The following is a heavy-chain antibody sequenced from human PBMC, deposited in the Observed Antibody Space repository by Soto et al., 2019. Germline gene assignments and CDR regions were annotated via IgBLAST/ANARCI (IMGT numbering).Heavy chain of an antibody. CDR2: IVVGSANT. Sequence: GASVKVSCKTSGFTFTNSAVQWVRQARGQRLEWIGWIVVGSANTNYAQKFQARVTITRDMSTTTAYMELSCLTSEDTAVYYCAAGPYSSSWYHSDHWGQGTLVTVSS. J-gene: IGHJ4*02. V-gene: IGHV1-58*01. CDR1: GFTFTNSA. D-gene: IGHD6-13*01. CDR3: AAGPYSSSWYHSDH.